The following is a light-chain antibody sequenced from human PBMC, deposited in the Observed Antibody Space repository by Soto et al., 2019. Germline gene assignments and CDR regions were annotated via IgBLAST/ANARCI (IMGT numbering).Light chain of an antibody. CDR1: QSISNW. CDR3: QQYNSYS. Sequence: DIQMTQSPSTVPASVIGVVATVCRASQSISNWLAWYQQKPGTAPKVLIYHASNLQSGVPSRFSGSGSGTEFTLTISSLKPDDFATYYCQQYNSYSFGQGTKVDIK. V-gene: IGKV1-5*02. CDR2: HAS. J-gene: IGKJ1*01.